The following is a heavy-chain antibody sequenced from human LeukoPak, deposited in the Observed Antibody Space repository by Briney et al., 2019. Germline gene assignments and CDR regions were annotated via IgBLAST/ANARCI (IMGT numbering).Heavy chain of an antibody. CDR2: IRYDGSNK. J-gene: IGHJ6*03. V-gene: IGHV3-30*02. Sequence: SGGPLRLSCAASGFTFSSYGMHWVRQAPGKGLEWVAFIRYDGSNKYYADSVKGRFTISRDNSKNTLYLQMNSLRAEDTAVYYCAKDFSSGWYADYYYYYMDVWGKGTTVTISS. CDR3: AKDFSSGWYADYYYYYMDV. CDR1: GFTFSSYG. D-gene: IGHD6-19*01.